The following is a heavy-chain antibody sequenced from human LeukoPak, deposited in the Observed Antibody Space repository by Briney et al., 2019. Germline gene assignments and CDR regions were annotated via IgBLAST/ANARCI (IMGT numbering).Heavy chain of an antibody. D-gene: IGHD1-26*01. J-gene: IGHJ6*02. CDR1: GYSFTSFW. V-gene: IGHV5-51*01. CDR2: IYPGDSDN. CDR3: AIYSLATGEHDYNYYDDMDA. Sequence: GESLEISCKGSGYSFTSFWIGWVRQMPGKGLEWMGIIYPGDSDNRYSPSFQGQFTISADKSTSNAYMQSSSLKVYSPSMYYWAIYSLATGEHDYNYYDDMDAWGQGTMVTVSS.